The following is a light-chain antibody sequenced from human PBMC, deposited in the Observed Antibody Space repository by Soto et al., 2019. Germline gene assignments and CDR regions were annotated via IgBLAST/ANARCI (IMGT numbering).Light chain of an antibody. V-gene: IGKV3-20*01. J-gene: IGKJ4*01. CDR1: QSVSSTY. CDR3: QQYGSSPLT. Sequence: VLTQSPGTLSLSTGERATLSCRASQSVSSTYLAWYQQKPGQAPRLLIYGASSRATGIPDRFSGSGSGTDFTLTISRLEPEDFAVYYCQQYGSSPLTFGGGSKVDVK. CDR2: GAS.